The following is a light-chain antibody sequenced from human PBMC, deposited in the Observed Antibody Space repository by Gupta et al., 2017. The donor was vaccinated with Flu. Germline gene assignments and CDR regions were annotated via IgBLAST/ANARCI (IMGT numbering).Light chain of an antibody. CDR2: EVS. CDR1: SSDFGSYNR. J-gene: IGLJ3*02. V-gene: IGLV2-18*02. CDR3: SSYTSSNTWV. Sequence: QSALTQPASVSGSPGQSITIPCTGTSSDFGSYNRVSWYQQPPGTAPKLMISEVSKRPSGVPDRFSGSKSGNTASLTISGLQAEDEADYYCSSYTSSNTWVFGGGTKLTVL.